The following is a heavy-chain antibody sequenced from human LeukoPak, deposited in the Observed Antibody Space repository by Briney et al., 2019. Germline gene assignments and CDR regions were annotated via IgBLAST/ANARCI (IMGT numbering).Heavy chain of an antibody. CDR2: ISSSGSTI. D-gene: IGHD3-16*02. CDR3: ASMITFGGVIVPPFDY. Sequence: GGSPRLSCAASGFTSSSYAMKWVRQAPGKGLEWVSYISSSGSTIYYADSVKGRFTISRDNAKNSLYLQINSLRAEDTAVYYCASMITFGGVIVPPFDYWCQGTLVTVPS. J-gene: IGHJ4*02. CDR1: GFTSSSYA. V-gene: IGHV3-48*03.